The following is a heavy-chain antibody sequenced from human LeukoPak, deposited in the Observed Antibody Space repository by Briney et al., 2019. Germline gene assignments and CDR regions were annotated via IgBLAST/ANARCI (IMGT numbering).Heavy chain of an antibody. D-gene: IGHD6-13*01. CDR1: GGSISSYY. Sequence: KPSETLSLTCTVSGGSISSYYWSWIRQPAGKGLEWIGRIYTSGSTNYNPSLKSRVTMPVDTSKNQFSLKLTSVTAADTAVYYCARGGPIAYSSSWYHWYFDLWGRGTLVTVSS. CDR3: ARGGPIAYSSSWYHWYFDL. J-gene: IGHJ2*01. V-gene: IGHV4-4*07. CDR2: IYTSGST.